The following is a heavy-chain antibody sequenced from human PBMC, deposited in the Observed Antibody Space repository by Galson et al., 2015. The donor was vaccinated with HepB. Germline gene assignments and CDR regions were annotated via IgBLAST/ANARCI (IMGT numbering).Heavy chain of an antibody. CDR1: GGSISSYY. Sequence: SEPLSLTCTVSGGSISSYYWSWIRQPPGKGLEWIGYIYYSGSTNYNPSLKSRVTISVDTSKNQFSLKLSSVTAADTAVYYCARDDGVGYYDFWSGYRYWGQGTLVTVSS. CDR2: IYYSGST. D-gene: IGHD3-3*01. J-gene: IGHJ4*02. V-gene: IGHV4-59*01. CDR3: ARDDGVGYYDFWSGYRY.